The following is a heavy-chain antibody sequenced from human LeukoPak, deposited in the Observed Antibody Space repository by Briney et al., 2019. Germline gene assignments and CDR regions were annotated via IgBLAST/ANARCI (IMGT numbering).Heavy chain of an antibody. V-gene: IGHV1-2*02. CDR2: INPYSGDT. J-gene: IGHJ5*02. D-gene: IGHD4-17*01. CDR1: GYTFTGYH. CDR3: ARGDSSDYLAVSS. Sequence: ASVKVSCKASGYTFTGYHVHWVRQAPGQGLEWMGWINPYSGDTNYALKFQGRVTMTRDTSISTAYMELSRLRSDDTAFYYCARGDSSDYLAVSSWGQGTLVTVSS.